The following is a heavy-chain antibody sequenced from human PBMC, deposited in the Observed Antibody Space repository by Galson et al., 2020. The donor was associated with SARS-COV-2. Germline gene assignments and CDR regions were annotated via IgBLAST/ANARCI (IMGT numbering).Heavy chain of an antibody. Sequence: SGPTLVKPTQTLTLTCTFSGISLSTSGVGVAWIRHPPGKALEWLAPIYWVDDKRTSPPLKSRLTITKDTPKNRVVLTMTNMDPVDTGTYYCPLLYSGISDAFDIWGQGTVVTVSS. V-gene: IGHV2-5*02. CDR3: PLLYSGISDAFDI. D-gene: IGHD1-26*01. J-gene: IGHJ3*02. CDR2: IYWVDDK. CDR1: GISLSTSGVG.